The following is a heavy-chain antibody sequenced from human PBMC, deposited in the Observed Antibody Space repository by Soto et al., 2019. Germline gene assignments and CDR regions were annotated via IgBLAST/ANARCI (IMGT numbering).Heavy chain of an antibody. J-gene: IGHJ4*02. CDR3: ARDLAFGRSDY. D-gene: IGHD3-10*01. Sequence: QVQLVQSGAEVKKPGASVKVSCKASGYTFTSYAIHWVRQAPGQRLEWMGWINAGNGNTKYSQKFQGRVTITRDTSASTAYMELSSLRSEDTAVYYCARDLAFGRSDYWGQGTLVTVSS. CDR2: INAGNGNT. V-gene: IGHV1-3*01. CDR1: GYTFTSYA.